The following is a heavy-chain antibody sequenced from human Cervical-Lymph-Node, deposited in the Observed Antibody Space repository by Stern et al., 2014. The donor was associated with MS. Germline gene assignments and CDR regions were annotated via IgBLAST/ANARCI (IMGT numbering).Heavy chain of an antibody. CDR1: GYTFTSYG. D-gene: IGHD3-22*01. Sequence: VQLVESGAEVKKPGASVKVSCKASGYTFTSYGISWVRQAPGQGLEWMGWISAYNGNTNYAQKLQGRVTMTTDTSTSTAYMELRSLRSDDTAVYYCATRNYYDSSGYYGDYWGQGTLVTVSS. CDR3: ATRNYYDSSGYYGDY. V-gene: IGHV1-18*01. CDR2: ISAYNGNT. J-gene: IGHJ4*02.